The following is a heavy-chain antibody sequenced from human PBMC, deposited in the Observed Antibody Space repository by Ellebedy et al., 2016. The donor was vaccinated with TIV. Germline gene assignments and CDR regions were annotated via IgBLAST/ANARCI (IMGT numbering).Heavy chain of an antibody. D-gene: IGHD2-2*01. CDR2: IIPIFGTA. Sequence: SVKVSXKASGGTFSSYAISWVRQAPGQGLEWMGGIIPIFGTANYAQKFQGRVTITADESTSTAYMELSSLRSEDTAVYYCARVRGCSSTSCHRYYYMDVWGKGTTVTVSS. CDR3: ARVRGCSSTSCHRYYYMDV. CDR1: GGTFSSYA. J-gene: IGHJ6*03. V-gene: IGHV1-69*13.